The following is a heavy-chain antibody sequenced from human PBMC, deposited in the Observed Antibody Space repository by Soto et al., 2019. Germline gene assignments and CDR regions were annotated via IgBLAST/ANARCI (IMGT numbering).Heavy chain of an antibody. CDR1: GGSISSYY. J-gene: IGHJ6*03. CDR2: IYYSGST. CDR3: ASLKIFGVVIPAPHYYMDV. Sequence: PSETLSLTCTVSGGSISSYYWSWIRQPPGKGLEWIGYIYYSGSTNYNPSLKSRVTISVDTSKNQFSLKLSSVTAADTAVYYCASLKIFGVVIPAPHYYMDVWGKGTTVTVSS. V-gene: IGHV4-59*08. D-gene: IGHD3-3*01.